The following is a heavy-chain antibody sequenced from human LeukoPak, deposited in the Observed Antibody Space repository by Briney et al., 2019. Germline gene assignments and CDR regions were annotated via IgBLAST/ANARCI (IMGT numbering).Heavy chain of an antibody. Sequence: PGGALRLSCSASGFTFKSYDMHWVRQVPGNALEWVSGIDTTLDTFYAASVKGRFTISRDNAKNSLYLQMTNLTVGDTAVYHCARGGRGSSWFVPWGQGTRVTVTS. D-gene: IGHD6-13*01. J-gene: IGHJ5*02. CDR2: IDTTLDT. CDR1: GFTFKSYD. CDR3: ARGGRGSSWFVP. V-gene: IGHV3-13*01.